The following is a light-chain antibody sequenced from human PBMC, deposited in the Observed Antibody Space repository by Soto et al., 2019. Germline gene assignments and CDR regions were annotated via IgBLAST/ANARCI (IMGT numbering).Light chain of an antibody. CDR1: QSLLHRNGYSS. CDR2: LAS. Sequence: DIVMTQSPLSLPVSPGEPASISCRSSQSLLHRNGYSSLDWYLQKPGQSPRLLIYLASTRASGVPDKFSASGSGTVFTLKISRVEAEDVGIYYCMQALQTPYTFGQGTKLEIK. V-gene: IGKV2-28*01. CDR3: MQALQTPYT. J-gene: IGKJ2*01.